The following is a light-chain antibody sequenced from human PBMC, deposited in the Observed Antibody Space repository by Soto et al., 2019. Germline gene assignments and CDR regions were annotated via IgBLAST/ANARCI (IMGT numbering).Light chain of an antibody. J-gene: IGKJ4*01. V-gene: IGKV1-12*01. CDR2: GAS. CDR1: QSIDKW. CDR3: QQADSLPLS. Sequence: DIQMTQSPSAVSASIGDRVTISWRASQSIDKWLVWYQQKPWKAPKLLIYGASTLQSGVPSRFSGSGYGTDFTLTISSLQPEDFATYYCQQADSLPLSFGGGTKVEI.